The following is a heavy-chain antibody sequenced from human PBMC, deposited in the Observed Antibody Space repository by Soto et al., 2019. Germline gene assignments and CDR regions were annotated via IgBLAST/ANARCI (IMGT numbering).Heavy chain of an antibody. CDR1: GLTVSGKKY. V-gene: IGHV3-53*01. CDR2: LYDVDGS. D-gene: IGHD1-1*01. CDR3: ATWHEREHAYDV. Sequence: DVQLVESGGGLMQPGASLRLSCAASGLTVSGKKYVAWVRQAPGKGLEWVSALYDVDGSFYSDSVMGRFTTSSDSSKTTVYLQMNDLRPADTAVYYCATWHEREHAYDVWGQGTTVTVSS. J-gene: IGHJ3*01.